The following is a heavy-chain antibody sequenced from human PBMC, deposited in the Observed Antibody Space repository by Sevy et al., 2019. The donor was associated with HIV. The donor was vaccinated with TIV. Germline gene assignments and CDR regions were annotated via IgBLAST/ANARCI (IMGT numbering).Heavy chain of an antibody. J-gene: IGHJ6*03. CDR3: ARDIVVVENYYYYYMDV. Sequence: ASVKVSCKASGYTFTSDGISWVRQAPGQGLEWMGWISAYNGNTNYAQKLQGRVTMTTDTSTSTANMELRSLRSDDTAVYYCARDIVVVENYYYYYMDVWGKGTTVTVSS. CDR2: ISAYNGNT. CDR1: GYTFTSDG. V-gene: IGHV1-18*01. D-gene: IGHD2-15*01.